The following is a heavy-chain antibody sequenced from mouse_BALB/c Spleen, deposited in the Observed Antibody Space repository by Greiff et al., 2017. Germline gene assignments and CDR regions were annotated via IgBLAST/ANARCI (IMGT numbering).Heavy chain of an antibody. V-gene: IGHV5-12-1*01. D-gene: IGHD1-1*01. J-gene: IGHJ4*01. Sequence: EVKLQESGGGLVKPGGSLKLSCAASGFAFSSYDMSWVRQTPEKRLEWVAYISSGGGSAYYPDTVKGRFTISRDNAKNTLYLQMSSLKSEDTAMYYCARLSSSYAMDYGGQGTAVTVSS. CDR3: ARLSSSYAMDY. CDR2: ISSGGGSA. CDR1: GFAFSSYD.